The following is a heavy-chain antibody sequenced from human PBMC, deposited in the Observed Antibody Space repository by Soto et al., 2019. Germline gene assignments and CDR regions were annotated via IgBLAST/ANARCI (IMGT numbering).Heavy chain of an antibody. CDR3: ARDRPHSGSGSYTVESLDY. Sequence: QVQLQESGPGLVKPSQTLSLTCTVSGGSISSGGYYWSWIRQHPGKGLEWIGYIYYSGSTYYNPTLKSRVTISVATSKTLFSLKLSSVTAADTAVYYCARDRPHSGSGSYTVESLDYWGQGTLVTVSS. CDR2: IYYSGST. CDR1: GGSISSGGYY. V-gene: IGHV4-31*03. J-gene: IGHJ4*02. D-gene: IGHD3-10*01.